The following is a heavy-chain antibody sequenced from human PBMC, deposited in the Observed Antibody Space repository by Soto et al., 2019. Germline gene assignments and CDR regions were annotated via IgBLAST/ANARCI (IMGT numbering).Heavy chain of an antibody. CDR3: ARQVVDGTVAGTGSLDY. CDR2: FYYSGST. V-gene: IGHV4-39*01. J-gene: IGHJ4*02. Sequence: QLQLQESGPGLVKPSETLSLTCTVSGGSISTSSYYWVWIRQPPGKGLEWIGSFYYSGSTYYNPSLKSRVTISVDTPEKQFSLKLSSVTAADTAVYYCARQVVDGTVAGTGSLDYWGQGTLVTVSS. CDR1: GGSISTSSYY. D-gene: IGHD6-19*01.